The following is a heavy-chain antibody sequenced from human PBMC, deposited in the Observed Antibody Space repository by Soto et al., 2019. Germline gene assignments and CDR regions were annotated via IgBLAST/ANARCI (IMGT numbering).Heavy chain of an antibody. V-gene: IGHV3-48*02. CDR2: ISSSGDAI. Sequence: EVQLVESGGDLVQPGGSLRLSCAASGFIFSDYTMTWVRQAPGRGLEFVSHISSSGDAIFYAESVKGRFTVSRDNAKNTLYLQMNSLRDVDTAVYCCARHHVGSSWLVGVDYCGGRDVRGQVAAGT. CDR3: ARHHVGSSWLVGVDYCGGRDV. D-gene: IGHD6-13*01. J-gene: IGHJ6*02. CDR1: GFIFSDYT.